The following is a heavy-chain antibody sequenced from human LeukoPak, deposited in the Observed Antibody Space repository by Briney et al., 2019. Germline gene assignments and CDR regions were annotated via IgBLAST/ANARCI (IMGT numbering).Heavy chain of an antibody. V-gene: IGHV1-2*02. Sequence: ASVKVSCKASGYTFTGYYMHWVRQAPGQGLEWMGWINPKRGDTNYAQKFQGRVTITRDTSASTAYMELSSLRSEDMAVYYCARAYDSSGPSHFDYWGQGTLVTVSS. CDR3: ARAYDSSGPSHFDY. D-gene: IGHD3-22*01. J-gene: IGHJ4*02. CDR2: INPKRGDT. CDR1: GYTFTGYY.